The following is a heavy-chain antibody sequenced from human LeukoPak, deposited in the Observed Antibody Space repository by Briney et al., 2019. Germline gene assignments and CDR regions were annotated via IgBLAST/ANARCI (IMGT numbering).Heavy chain of an antibody. CDR2: IYHSGST. CDR3: ARAHGSPSARLFDY. V-gene: IGHV4-30-4*01. Sequence: SETLSLTCTVSGGSISSGDYYWSWIRQPPGKGLEWIGYIYHSGSTYYNPSLKSRLTISVDTSKNQFSLKLSSVTAADTAAYYCARAHGSPSARLFDYWGQGTLVTVSS. J-gene: IGHJ4*02. CDR1: GGSISSGDYY. D-gene: IGHD6-6*01.